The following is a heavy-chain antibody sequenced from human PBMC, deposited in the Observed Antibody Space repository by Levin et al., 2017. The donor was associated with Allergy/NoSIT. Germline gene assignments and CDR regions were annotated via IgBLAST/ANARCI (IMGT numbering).Heavy chain of an antibody. CDR3: ARTQYSSSSDWFDS. CDR1: GYIFMNYH. J-gene: IGHJ5*01. V-gene: IGHV1-46*01. CDR2: INPFGASP. D-gene: IGHD6-6*01. Sequence: GASVKVSCKASGYIFMNYHLHWVRQAPGRGLEWMAGINPFGASPSYAQKFQGRVTMTSDTSTSTVYMELSSLRSEDTAVYYCARTQYSSSSDWFDSWGQGTLLTVSS.